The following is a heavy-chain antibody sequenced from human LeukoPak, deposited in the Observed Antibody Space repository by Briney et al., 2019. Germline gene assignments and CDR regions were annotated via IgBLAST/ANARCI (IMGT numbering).Heavy chain of an antibody. CDR3: ARGAGYEATRGAFHI. J-gene: IGHJ3*02. V-gene: IGHV3-48*03. Sequence: PGGSLRLSCAASGFTFSSYEMNSVRQAPGKGLGWVSYISSNGSTINYADSEKGRFTISKDNAKNSLYLQMNSLRAEDTAVNYCARGAGYEATRGAFHIGGQGTMVTVSS. CDR2: ISSNGSTI. CDR1: GFTFSSYE. D-gene: IGHD5-24*01.